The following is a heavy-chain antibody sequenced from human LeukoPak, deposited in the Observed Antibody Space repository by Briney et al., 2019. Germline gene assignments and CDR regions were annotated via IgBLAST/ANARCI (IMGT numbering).Heavy chain of an antibody. D-gene: IGHD6-13*01. Sequence: ASVKVSCKASGYTFTGYYMHWVRQAPGQGLEWMGWINPNSGGTNHAQEFQGRVTMTRDTSISTAYMELSRLRSDDTAVYYCARAGWGYSSSWDYYYYMDVWGKGTTVTVSS. V-gene: IGHV1-2*02. CDR1: GYTFTGYY. J-gene: IGHJ6*03. CDR3: ARAGWGYSSSWDYYYYMDV. CDR2: INPNSGGT.